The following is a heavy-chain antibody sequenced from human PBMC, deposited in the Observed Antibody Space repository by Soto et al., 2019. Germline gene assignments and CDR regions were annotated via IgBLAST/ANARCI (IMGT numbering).Heavy chain of an antibody. CDR3: ARDLYPSSAPFDP. D-gene: IGHD6-6*01. CDR1: GGTFSSYT. CDR2: IIPILGIA. J-gene: IGHJ5*02. V-gene: IGHV1-69*04. Sequence: SVKVSCKASGGTFSSYTISWVRQAPGQGLEWMGRIIPILGIANYAQKFQGRVAITRDTSASTVYMELSSLTSEDTAVYYCARDLYPSSAPFDPWGQGTLVTVSS.